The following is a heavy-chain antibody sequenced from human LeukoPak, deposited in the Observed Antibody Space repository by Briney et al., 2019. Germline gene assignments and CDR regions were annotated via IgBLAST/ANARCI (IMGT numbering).Heavy chain of an antibody. CDR1: GGSVSSYC. D-gene: IGHD3-22*01. J-gene: IGHJ6*02. Sequence: SETLSLTCTVSGGSVSSYCWSWVRQSPGKGLEWIGYIFTSGRTDYNPSLKSRVTISVDTSKNQFSLKLSSVTAADTAVYYCARRRYYYDSRGYYYYYYYGMDVWGQGTTVTVSS. CDR2: IFTSGRT. CDR3: ARRRYYYDSRGYYYYYYYGMDV. V-gene: IGHV4-4*09.